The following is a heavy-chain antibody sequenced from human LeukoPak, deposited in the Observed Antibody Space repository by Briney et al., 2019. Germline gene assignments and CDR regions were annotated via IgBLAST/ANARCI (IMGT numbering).Heavy chain of an antibody. Sequence: ASVKVSCKASGYTFTSYGITWVRQAPGQGLEWMGWISAYNGNTNYAQKLQGRVTMTTDTSTSTAYMELRSLRSDDTAVYYCARVQTGTTYFDYWGQGTLVTVSS. CDR1: GYTFTSYG. CDR3: ARVQTGTTYFDY. V-gene: IGHV1-18*01. CDR2: ISAYNGNT. D-gene: IGHD1-7*01. J-gene: IGHJ4*02.